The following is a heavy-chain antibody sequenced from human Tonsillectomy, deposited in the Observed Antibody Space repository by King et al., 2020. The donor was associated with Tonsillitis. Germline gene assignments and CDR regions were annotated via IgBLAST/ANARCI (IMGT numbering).Heavy chain of an antibody. D-gene: IGHD4-23*01. J-gene: IGHJ4*02. CDR2: ISSSSNYI. V-gene: IGHV3-21*01. Sequence: VQLVESGGGLVKPGGSLRLSCAASGFTFSSYNMNWVRQAPGKGLEWVSSISSSSNYIYYADSLKGRFTISRDNAKNSLYLQMNSLRAEDTAVYYCARDLDYDGNTYWGQGTLVTVSS. CDR1: GFTFSSYN. CDR3: ARDLDYDGNTY.